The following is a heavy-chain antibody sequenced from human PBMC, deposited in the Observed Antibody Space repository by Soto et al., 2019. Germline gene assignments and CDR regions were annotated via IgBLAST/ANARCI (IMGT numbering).Heavy chain of an antibody. Sequence: QVQLAQSGAEERKPGASVKVSCEATGYTFTAYAMHWVRQAPGQRLEWMGWINPANGNTKYSQKFQGRLTITSDTSANTVYMELNSLTSEDTAMYYCTRSAISPYGGLIGPFDYWGQGNLVTVSP. CDR3: TRSAISPYGGLIGPFDY. J-gene: IGHJ4*02. CDR1: GYTFTAYA. V-gene: IGHV1-3*05. CDR2: INPANGNT. D-gene: IGHD3-16*02.